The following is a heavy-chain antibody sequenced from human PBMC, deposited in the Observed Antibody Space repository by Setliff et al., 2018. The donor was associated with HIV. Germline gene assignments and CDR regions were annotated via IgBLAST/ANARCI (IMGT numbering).Heavy chain of an antibody. CDR3: ARSRTSSGYYGVTGYGMDV. CDR2: IYYSGST. Sequence: ETLSLTCTVSGGSISSDYWSWIRQPPGKGLEWIGYIYYSGSTNYSPSLKSRVTISVATSKNQFSLKLNSVTTADTAVYYCARSRTSSGYYGVTGYGMDVWGQGTTVTVS. J-gene: IGHJ6*02. D-gene: IGHD3-22*01. V-gene: IGHV4-59*01. CDR1: GGSISSDY.